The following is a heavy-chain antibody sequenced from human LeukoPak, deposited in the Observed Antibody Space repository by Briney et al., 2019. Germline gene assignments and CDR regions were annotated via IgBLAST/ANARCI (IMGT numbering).Heavy chain of an antibody. J-gene: IGHJ5*02. V-gene: IGHV3-33*01. Sequence: QPGRSLRLSCAASGFTFSIYGMHWVRQAPGKGREWVAVIWYDGSNKYYADSVKGRFTISRDNSKNTLYLQMNSLRAEDTAVYYCAREGFVVVPAVPGRNWFDPWGQGTLVTVSS. CDR1: GFTFSIYG. D-gene: IGHD2-2*01. CDR3: AREGFVVVPAVPGRNWFDP. CDR2: IWYDGSNK.